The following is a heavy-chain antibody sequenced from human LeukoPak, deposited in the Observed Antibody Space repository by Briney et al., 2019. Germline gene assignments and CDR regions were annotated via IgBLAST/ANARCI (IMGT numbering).Heavy chain of an antibody. Sequence: GASVKVSCKASGYIFTRYYMHWVRQAPGQGLEWLGVVYPSAGTSDPAQRFRARITMSDDTSTSTAYMELRSLKSEDTAIYFCVREYHGGYFDFWGQGTLVTVS. D-gene: IGHD3-16*01. CDR2: VYPSAGTS. V-gene: IGHV1-46*03. CDR3: VREYHGGYFDF. J-gene: IGHJ4*02. CDR1: GYIFTRYY.